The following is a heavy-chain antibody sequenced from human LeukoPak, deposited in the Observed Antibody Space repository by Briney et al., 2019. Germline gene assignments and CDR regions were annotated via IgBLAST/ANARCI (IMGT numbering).Heavy chain of an antibody. J-gene: IGHJ4*02. V-gene: IGHV4-30-4*01. CDR3: ARSIVGATFADY. D-gene: IGHD1-26*01. CDR2: IYYSGST. CDR1: GGSISSGDYY. Sequence: SETLSLTCTVSGGSISSGDYYWSWIRQPPGKGLERIGYIYYSGSTCYNPSLKSRVTISVDTSKNQFSLKLSSVTAADTAVYYCARSIVGATFADYWGQGTLVTVSS.